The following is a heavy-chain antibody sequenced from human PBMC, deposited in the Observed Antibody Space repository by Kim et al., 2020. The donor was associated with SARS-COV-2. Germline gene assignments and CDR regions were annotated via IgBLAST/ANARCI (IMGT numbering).Heavy chain of an antibody. CDR2: IYYSGST. V-gene: IGHV4-31*03. D-gene: IGHD3-10*01. CDR1: GGSISSGGYY. Sequence: SETLSLTCTVSGGSISSGGYYWSWIRQHPGKGLEWIGYIYYSGSTYSNPSLKSRVTISVDTSKNQFSLKLSSVTAADTAVYYCARDYSGLFDPWGQGTLVTVSS. J-gene: IGHJ5*02. CDR3: ARDYSGLFDP.